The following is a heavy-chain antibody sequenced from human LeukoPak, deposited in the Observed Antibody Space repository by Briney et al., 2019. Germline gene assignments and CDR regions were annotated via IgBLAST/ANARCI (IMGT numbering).Heavy chain of an antibody. V-gene: IGHV3-66*01. Sequence: GGSLRLSCAASGFTVSSSYMNWVRQAPGKGLEWVSVIYSGGSTYYADSVKGRFTISRNISKNTLFLQMNSLRAEDTAIYYCTKAPIVSCSGAFCYPFDSWGQGTLVTVSS. CDR1: GFTVSSSY. D-gene: IGHD2-15*01. J-gene: IGHJ4*02. CDR3: TKAPIVSCSGAFCYPFDS. CDR2: IYSGGST.